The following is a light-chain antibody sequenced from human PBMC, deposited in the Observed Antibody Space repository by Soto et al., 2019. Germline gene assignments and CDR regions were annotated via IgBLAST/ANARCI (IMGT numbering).Light chain of an antibody. CDR2: DVT. J-gene: IGLJ2*01. V-gene: IGLV2-14*03. Sequence: QSALTQPASVSGSPGQSITISCTGTSSDVGGYNFVSWYQHHPGKAPKLIIYDVTNRPSGVSNRFSGSKSGDTASLTISGLQAEDAADYYCSSFTSTSTLIFGGGTK. CDR3: SSFTSTSTLI. CDR1: SSDVGGYNF.